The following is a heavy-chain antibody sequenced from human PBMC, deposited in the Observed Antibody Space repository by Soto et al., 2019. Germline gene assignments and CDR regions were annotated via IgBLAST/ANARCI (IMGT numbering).Heavy chain of an antibody. V-gene: IGHV3-15*07. CDR2: IKSKTGGGTT. Sequence: VQLVESGGGLVKPGGSLRLSCAASGFTFSNAWMNWVRQAPGKGLEWVGRIKSKTGGGTTDYAAPVKGRFTISRDDSNNPLLLQMSILKTEDTAVYYGSTSASATYYYYRSGYYDYWGQGTLVTVSS. J-gene: IGHJ4*02. D-gene: IGHD3-22*01. CDR1: GFTFSNAW. CDR3: STSASATYYYYRSGYYDY.